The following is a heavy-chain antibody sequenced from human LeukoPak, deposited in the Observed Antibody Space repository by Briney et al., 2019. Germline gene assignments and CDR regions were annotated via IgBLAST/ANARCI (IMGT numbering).Heavy chain of an antibody. CDR3: ARDFPPPLSKKRITIFGACDY. D-gene: IGHD3-3*01. J-gene: IGHJ4*02. CDR1: GFTFSSYA. CDR2: ISYDGSNK. V-gene: IGHV3-30-3*01. Sequence: PGGSLRLSCAASGFTFSSYAMHWVRQAPGKGLEWVAVISYDGSNKYYADSVKGRFTISRDNSKNTLYLQMNSLRAEDTAVYYCARDFPPPLSKKRITIFGACDYWGQGTLVTVSS.